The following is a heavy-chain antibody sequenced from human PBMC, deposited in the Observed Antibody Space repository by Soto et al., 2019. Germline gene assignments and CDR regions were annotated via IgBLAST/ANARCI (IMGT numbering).Heavy chain of an antibody. CDR1: GFTFSSYG. CDR2: IWYDGSNK. Sequence: GGSLRLSCAASGFTFSSYGMHWVRQAPGKGLEWVAVIWYDGSNKYYADSVKGRFTISRDNSKNTLYLQMNSLRAEDTAVYYCATWGYDFWSGYYTGYYYYGMDVWGQGTTVTVSS. CDR3: ATWGYDFWSGYYTGYYYYGMDV. J-gene: IGHJ6*02. D-gene: IGHD3-3*01. V-gene: IGHV3-33*01.